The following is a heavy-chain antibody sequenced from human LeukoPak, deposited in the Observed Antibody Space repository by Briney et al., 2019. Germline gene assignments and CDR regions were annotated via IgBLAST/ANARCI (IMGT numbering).Heavy chain of an antibody. D-gene: IGHD3-10*01. V-gene: IGHV3-23*01. CDR2: IGGSGGSI. CDR3: AKAVGYFYGSGSYYCDY. CDR1: GFTFSSYA. Sequence: GGSLRLSCAASGFTFSSYAMSWVRQAPGKGLEWVSGIGGSGGSIYYADSVKGRFTISRDNSKNTLYLQMNSLRAEDTAVYYCAKAVGYFYGSGSYYCDYWGQGSLVTVAS. J-gene: IGHJ4*02.